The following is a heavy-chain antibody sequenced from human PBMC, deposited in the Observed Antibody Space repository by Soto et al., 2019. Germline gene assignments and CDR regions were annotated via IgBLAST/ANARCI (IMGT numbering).Heavy chain of an antibody. CDR3: ARHVPAAGYYYGMDV. D-gene: IGHD2-2*01. CDR2: INPSGGST. J-gene: IGHJ6*02. CDR1: GYTFTSYY. V-gene: IGHV1-46*01. Sequence: ASVKVSCKASGYTFTSYYMHWVRQAPGQGLEWMGIINPSGGSTSYAQKFQGRVTITADESTSTAYMELSSLRSEDTAVYYCARHVPAAGYYYGMDVWGQGTTVTVSS.